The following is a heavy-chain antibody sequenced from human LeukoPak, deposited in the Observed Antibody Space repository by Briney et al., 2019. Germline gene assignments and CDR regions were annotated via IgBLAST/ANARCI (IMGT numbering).Heavy chain of an antibody. Sequence: SETLSLTCALYGGSFSSYYWGWIREPPGKGLEWIGSIYYSGSTYYNPSLKSRVTISVDTSKNQFSLKLSSVTAADTAVYYCASLPSRQTAMVIVQDDYWGQGTLVTVSS. J-gene: IGHJ4*02. D-gene: IGHD5-18*01. V-gene: IGHV4-39*01. CDR2: IYYSGST. CDR1: GGSFSSYY. CDR3: ASLPSRQTAMVIVQDDY.